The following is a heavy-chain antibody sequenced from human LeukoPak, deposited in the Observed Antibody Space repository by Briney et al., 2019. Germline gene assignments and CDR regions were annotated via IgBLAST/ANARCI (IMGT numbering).Heavy chain of an antibody. CDR3: ARVLDTAMALGFYYFDY. CDR1: GGSISSYY. D-gene: IGHD5-18*01. V-gene: IGHV4-59*01. Sequence: SETLSLTCTVSGGSISSYYWSWIRQPPEKGLEWIGYIYYSGSTNYNPSLKSRVTISVDTSKNQFSLKLSSVTAADTAVYYCARVLDTAMALGFYYFDYWGQGTLVTVSS. CDR2: IYYSGST. J-gene: IGHJ4*02.